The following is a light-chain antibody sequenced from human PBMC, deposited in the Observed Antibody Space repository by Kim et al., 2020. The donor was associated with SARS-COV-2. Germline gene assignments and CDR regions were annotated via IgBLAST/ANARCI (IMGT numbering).Light chain of an antibody. CDR3: QQSYSTLYT. CDR2: AAS. CDR1: QSISTY. V-gene: IGKV1-39*01. Sequence: SASVGDRVTITCRASQSISTYLNWYQQKPGKAPKLLIYAASSLQSGVPSRFSGSVSGTDFTLTISSLQPDDFATYYCQQSYSTLYTFGQGTKLEI. J-gene: IGKJ2*01.